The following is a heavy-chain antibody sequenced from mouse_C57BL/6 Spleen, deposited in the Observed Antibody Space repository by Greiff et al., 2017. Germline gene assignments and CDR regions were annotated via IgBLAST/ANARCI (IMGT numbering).Heavy chain of an antibody. J-gene: IGHJ2*01. D-gene: IGHD1-1*01. CDR3: ARWEYYGSIDY. Sequence: VKQRPGQGLEWIGMIHPNSGSTNYNEKFKSKATLTVDKSSSTAYMQLSSLTSEDSAVYYCARWEYYGSIDYWGQGTTLTVSS. CDR2: IHPNSGST. V-gene: IGHV1-64*01.